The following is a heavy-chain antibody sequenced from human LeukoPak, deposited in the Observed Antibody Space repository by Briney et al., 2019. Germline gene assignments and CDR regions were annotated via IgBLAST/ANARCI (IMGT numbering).Heavy chain of an antibody. CDR1: GFTFSSYG. Sequence: GGSLRLSCAASGFTFSSYGMHWVRQAPGKGLEWVAVISYDGSNKYYADSVKGRFTISRDNSKNTLYLQMNSLRAEDTAVYYCAGGGYSSGWYSSPDYWGQGILVTVSS. V-gene: IGHV3-30*03. CDR2: ISYDGSNK. D-gene: IGHD6-19*01. J-gene: IGHJ4*02. CDR3: AGGGYSSGWYSSPDY.